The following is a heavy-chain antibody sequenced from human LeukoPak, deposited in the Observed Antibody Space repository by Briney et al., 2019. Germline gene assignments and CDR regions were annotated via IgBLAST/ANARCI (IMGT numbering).Heavy chain of an antibody. Sequence: GGSLRLSCAASGFTFSSYEMNWVRQAPGKGLEWVSYISSSSSYICYADSVKGRFTISRDNAKNSLYLQMNSLRAEDTAVYYCARSFGYYDSSGYYFIDAFDIWGQGTMVTVSS. CDR2: ISSSSSYI. CDR3: ARSFGYYDSSGYYFIDAFDI. D-gene: IGHD3-22*01. CDR1: GFTFSSYE. V-gene: IGHV3-21*05. J-gene: IGHJ3*02.